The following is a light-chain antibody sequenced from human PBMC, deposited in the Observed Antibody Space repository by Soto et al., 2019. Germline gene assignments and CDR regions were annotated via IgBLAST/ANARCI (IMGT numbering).Light chain of an antibody. CDR3: CSYTTTSTFV. V-gene: IGLV2-14*03. CDR2: EVF. CDR1: SSDVGGYDY. Sequence: QSALTQPASVSGSPGQSITISCTGTSSDVGGYDYVSGYQQHPGKVPKLMMYEVFRRPSGISDRLSGSKSGNTASLTISGLQAEDEADYYCCSYTTTSTFVFGGGTKVTVL. J-gene: IGLJ2*01.